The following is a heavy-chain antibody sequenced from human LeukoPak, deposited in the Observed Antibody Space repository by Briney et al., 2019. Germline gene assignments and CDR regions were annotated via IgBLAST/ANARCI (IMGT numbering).Heavy chain of an antibody. CDR3: AKYFASGSYYKLPY. V-gene: IGHV3-23*01. Sequence: GGSPRLSCAASGFTFSSYAMSWVRQAPGKGLEWVSTISGSGAYTYYADSVKGRFTISRDNSKNTLYLQMNSLRAEDTAVYYCAKYFASGSYYKLPYWGQGTLVTVSS. CDR2: ISGSGAYT. D-gene: IGHD3-10*01. CDR1: GFTFSSYA. J-gene: IGHJ1*01.